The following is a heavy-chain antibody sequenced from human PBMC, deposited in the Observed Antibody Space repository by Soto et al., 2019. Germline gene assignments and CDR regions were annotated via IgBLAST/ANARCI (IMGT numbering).Heavy chain of an antibody. CDR1: GFTFSTYA. V-gene: IGHV3-23*01. CDR2: IIGSGDST. J-gene: IGHJ4*02. Sequence: EVQLLESGGGLVQPGGSLRLSCAASGFTFSTYAMSWVRQAPGRGLEWVSTIIGSGDSTYYADSVKGRFTISRDNSKTTLYLQMNSLRAEDTAVYYGAKERSSGWNFDSWGQGTLVTVSS. D-gene: IGHD6-19*01. CDR3: AKERSSGWNFDS.